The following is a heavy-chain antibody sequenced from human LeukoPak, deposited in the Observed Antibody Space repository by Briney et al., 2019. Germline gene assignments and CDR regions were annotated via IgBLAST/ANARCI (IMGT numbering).Heavy chain of an antibody. V-gene: IGHV4-59*08. CDR1: GGSISGYY. Sequence: SETLSLTCTVSGGSISGYYWSWIPQPPGKGLEWISYIYYSGSTNYNPSLKSRLTISIDTSENQFSLKLSSVTAADTAVYYCAREYSSSSGRRAFDIWGQGTMVTVSS. CDR3: AREYSSSSGRRAFDI. CDR2: IYYSGST. D-gene: IGHD6-6*01. J-gene: IGHJ3*02.